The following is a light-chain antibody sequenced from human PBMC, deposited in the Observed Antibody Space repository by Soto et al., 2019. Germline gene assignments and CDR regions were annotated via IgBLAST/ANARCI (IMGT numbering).Light chain of an antibody. Sequence: QSVLTQPASVSGSPGQSITISCTGSSNDIGAYKYVSWYQQYPGKAPKLIIFEVSNRPSGVSNRFSGSKSGNTASLTIAGLQAEDEADYHCSSYTTGSTLYVFGGGTKFTVL. CDR2: EVS. V-gene: IGLV2-14*01. J-gene: IGLJ1*01. CDR1: SNDIGAYKY. CDR3: SSYTTGSTLYV.